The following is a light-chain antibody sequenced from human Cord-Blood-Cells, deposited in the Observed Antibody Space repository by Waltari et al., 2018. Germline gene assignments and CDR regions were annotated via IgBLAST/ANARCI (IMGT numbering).Light chain of an antibody. CDR1: SSDVGGYNY. J-gene: IGLJ2*01. CDR3: SSYTSSSTV. V-gene: IGLV2-14*01. CDR2: DVS. Sequence: QSALTQPASVSGSPGQSITIPCTATSSDVGGYNYVSWYQQHPGKAPNLMIYDVSKRPSGVSNRFSGSKSGNTASLTISGLQAEDEADYYCSSYTSSSTVFGGGTKLTVL.